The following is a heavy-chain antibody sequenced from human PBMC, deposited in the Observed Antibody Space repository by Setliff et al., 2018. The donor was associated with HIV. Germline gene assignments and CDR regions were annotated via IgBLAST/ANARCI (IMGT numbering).Heavy chain of an antibody. V-gene: IGHV4-59*11. CDR2: IYSTGST. CDR1: GASITSHY. D-gene: IGHD4-17*01. CDR3: AKGAGFYGDYTFDH. Sequence: PSETLSLTCTVSGASITSHYWSWIRQSPGRELEWIGYIYSTGSTNYNPSLQSRVPISMVASRNQFSLKVTSVTAADTAVYYCAKGAGFYGDYTFDHWGQGRQVTVSS. J-gene: IGHJ4*02.